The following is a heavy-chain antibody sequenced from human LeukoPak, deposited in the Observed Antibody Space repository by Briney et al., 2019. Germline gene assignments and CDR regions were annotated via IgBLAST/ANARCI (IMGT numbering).Heavy chain of an antibody. CDR2: ISSSSSYI. J-gene: IGHJ5*02. Sequence: DPGGSLRLSCAASGFTFSSYSMNWVRQAPGKGLEWVSSISSSSSYIYYADSVRGRFTISRDNAKNSLYLQMNSLRAEDTAVYYCAKSLRGYDYEWFDPWGQGTLVTVSS. D-gene: IGHD5-12*01. V-gene: IGHV3-21*04. CDR3: AKSLRGYDYEWFDP. CDR1: GFTFSSYS.